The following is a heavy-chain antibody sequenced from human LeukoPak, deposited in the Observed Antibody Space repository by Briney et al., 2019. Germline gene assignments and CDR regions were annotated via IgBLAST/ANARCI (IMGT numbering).Heavy chain of an antibody. CDR2: ISAYNGNT. J-gene: IGHJ4*02. CDR1: GYTFTSYG. CDR3: ARDRYGDYSFDY. V-gene: IGHV1-18*01. D-gene: IGHD4-17*01. Sequence: ASVKVSCKASGYTFTSYGISWVRQAPGQGLEWMGWISAYNGNTNYAQKLQGRVTITRDTSASTAYMELSSLGSEDTAVYYCARDRYGDYSFDYWGQGTLVTVSS.